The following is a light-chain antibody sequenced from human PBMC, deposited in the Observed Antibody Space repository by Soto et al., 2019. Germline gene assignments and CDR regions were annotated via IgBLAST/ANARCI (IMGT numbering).Light chain of an antibody. CDR3: QQYNNWPLTWT. CDR1: QSVSSH. J-gene: IGKJ1*01. CDR2: DAS. V-gene: IGKV3-15*01. Sequence: EIVMTQSPATLSVSPGERATLSCRASQSVSSHLAWYQHKPGQAPRLLIYDASTRATDVPDRFTGSGSATEFTLTISSLQSEDFAVYYCQQYNNWPLTWTFGLGTKVDIK.